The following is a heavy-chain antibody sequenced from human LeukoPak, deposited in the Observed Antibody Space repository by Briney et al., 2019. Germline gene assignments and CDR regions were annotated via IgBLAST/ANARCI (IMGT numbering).Heavy chain of an antibody. J-gene: IGHJ4*02. Sequence: GASVKVSCKASGYTFTSYGISWVRQAPGQGLEWMGWISAYNGNTNYAQKLQGRVTMTEDTSTDTAYMALRSLTSDDTAVYYCATGGPPDFYDSPSHWGQGTLVTVSS. V-gene: IGHV1-18*01. CDR2: ISAYNGNT. D-gene: IGHD3-3*01. CDR3: ATGGPPDFYDSPSH. CDR1: GYTFTSYG.